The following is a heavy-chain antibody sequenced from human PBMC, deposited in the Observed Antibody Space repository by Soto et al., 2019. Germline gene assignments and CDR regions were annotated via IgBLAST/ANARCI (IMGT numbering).Heavy chain of an antibody. D-gene: IGHD2-8*01. CDR3: ARGDSTDCSNGVCSFFYNHDMDV. J-gene: IGHJ6*02. CDR2: VNPKSGGT. Sequence: SVKVSCKASGYSFTDYHIHWVRQAPGQGLGWLGRVNPKSGGTSTAQKFQGWVTMTTDTSISTASMELTRLTSDDTAIYYCARGDSTDCSNGVCSFFYNHDMDVWGQGTTVTVSS. V-gene: IGHV1-2*04. CDR1: GYSFTDYH.